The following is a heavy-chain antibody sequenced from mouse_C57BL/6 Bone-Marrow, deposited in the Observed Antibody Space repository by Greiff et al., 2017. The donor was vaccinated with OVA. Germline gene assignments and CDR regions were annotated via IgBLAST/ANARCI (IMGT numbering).Heavy chain of an antibody. CDR3: ATPIYYYGSSYFPYAMDY. CDR1: GFSLTSYG. D-gene: IGHD1-1*01. Sequence: VQGVESGPGLVQPSQSLSITCTVSGFSLTSYGVHWVRQSPGKGLEWLGVIWSGGSTDYNAAFISRLSISKDNSKSQVFFKMNSLQADDTAIYYCATPIYYYGSSYFPYAMDYWGQGTSVTVSS. J-gene: IGHJ4*01. CDR2: IWSGGST. V-gene: IGHV2-2*01.